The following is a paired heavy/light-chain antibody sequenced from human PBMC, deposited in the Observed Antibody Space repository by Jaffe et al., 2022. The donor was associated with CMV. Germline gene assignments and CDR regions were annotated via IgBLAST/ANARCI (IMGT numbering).Heavy chain of an antibody. Sequence: EVQLVESGGGLVQPGGSLRLSCAASGFTFSSYAMSWVRQAPGKGLEWVSAISGSGGSTYYADSVKGRFTISRDNSKNTLYLQMNSLRAEDTAVYYCAKDVDDPYYDFWSGYSSWGQGTLVTVSS. CDR2: ISGSGGST. CDR3: AKDVDDPYYDFWSGYSS. D-gene: IGHD3-3*01. CDR1: GFTFSSYA. V-gene: IGHV3-23*04. J-gene: IGHJ4*02.
Light chain of an antibody. V-gene: IGLV1-44*01. J-gene: IGLJ3*02. CDR3: AAWDDSLHWV. CDR2: SNN. Sequence: QSVLTQPPSASGTPGQRVTISCSGSSSNIGSNTVNWYQQLPGTAPKLLIYSNNQRPSGVPDRFSGSKSGTSASLAISGLQSEDEADYYCAAWDDSLHWVFGGGTKLTVL. CDR1: SSNIGSNT.